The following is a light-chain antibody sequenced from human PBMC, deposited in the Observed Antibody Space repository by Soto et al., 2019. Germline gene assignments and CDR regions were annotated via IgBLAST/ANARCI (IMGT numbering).Light chain of an antibody. CDR3: SSYTSSSTLEV. CDR1: SRDVGGYNF. CDR2: EVS. Sequence: QSALTQPASVSGSPGQSITISCTGTSRDVGGYNFVSWYQQHPGKAPKLMIYEVSNRPSGVSNRFSGSKSGITASLTISGLQAEDEADYYCSSYTSSSTLEVFGTGTKVTVL. J-gene: IGLJ1*01. V-gene: IGLV2-14*01.